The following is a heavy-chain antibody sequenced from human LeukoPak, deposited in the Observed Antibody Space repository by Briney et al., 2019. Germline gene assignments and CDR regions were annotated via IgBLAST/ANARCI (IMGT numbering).Heavy chain of an antibody. V-gene: IGHV3-21*01. D-gene: IGHD3-16*02. CDR2: ISSSSTYI. CDR3: VRVGVRAWFDS. Sequence: GGSLRLSCAASGFSFSHYAMNWVRQAPGKGLEWVSAISSSSTYIQYADSVKGRFTISRDDAKNSLYLQLGSLRVEDKAVYYCVRVGVRAWFDSWGQGTLVTVSS. J-gene: IGHJ5*01. CDR1: GFSFSHYA.